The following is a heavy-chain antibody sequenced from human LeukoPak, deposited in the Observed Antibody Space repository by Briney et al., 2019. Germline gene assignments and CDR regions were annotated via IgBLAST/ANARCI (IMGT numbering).Heavy chain of an antibody. CDR2: ISSSSSYI. CDR1: GFTFSSYS. CDR3: AREDSMFSIGDY. J-gene: IGHJ4*02. D-gene: IGHD3-10*02. Sequence: PGGSLRLSCAASGFTFSSYSMNWVRQAPGKGLEWVSSISSSSSYIYYADSVKGRFTISRDNAKNSLYLQMNSLRAEDTAVYYCAREDSMFSIGDYWGQGTLVTVSS. V-gene: IGHV3-21*01.